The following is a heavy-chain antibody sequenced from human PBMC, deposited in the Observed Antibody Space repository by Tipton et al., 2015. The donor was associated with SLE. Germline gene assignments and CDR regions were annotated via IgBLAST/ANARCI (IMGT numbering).Heavy chain of an antibody. V-gene: IGHV3-21*03. CDR2: ISSSSSYI. D-gene: IGHD6-13*01. Sequence: GSLRLSCAASGFTFSSYSMNWVRQAPGKGLEWVSSISSSSSYIYYADSVKGRFTISRDNAKNSLYLQMNSLRAEDTAVYYCARDYRAAAGTRVGAFDIWGQGTMVTVSS. J-gene: IGHJ3*02. CDR3: ARDYRAAAGTRVGAFDI. CDR1: GFTFSSYS.